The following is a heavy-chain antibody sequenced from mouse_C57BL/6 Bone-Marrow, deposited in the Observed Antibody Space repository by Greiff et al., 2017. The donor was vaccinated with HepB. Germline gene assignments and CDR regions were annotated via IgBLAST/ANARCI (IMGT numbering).Heavy chain of an antibody. V-gene: IGHV5-2*01. D-gene: IGHD1-1*01. CDR3: ARSYYYGSSYYAMDY. CDR2: INSDGGST. Sequence: EVQRVESGGGLVQPGESLKLSCESNEYEFPSHDMSWVRKTPEKRLELVAAINSDGGSTYYPDTMERRFIISRDNTKKTLYLQMSSLRSEDTALYYCARSYYYGSSYYAMDYWGQGTSVTVSS. J-gene: IGHJ4*01. CDR1: EYEFPSHD.